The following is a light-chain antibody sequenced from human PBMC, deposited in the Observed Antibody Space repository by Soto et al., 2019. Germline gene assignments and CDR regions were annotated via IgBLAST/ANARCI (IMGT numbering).Light chain of an antibody. Sequence: QSALTQPRSVSGSPGQSVTISCTGTSSDVGGYHYVSWYQHYPGKAPKLMIYDVARRPSGVPDRFSGSKSGNTASLTISGLQAEDEADYYCSSYGGSYTVVFGGGTKLTVL. CDR1: SSDVGGYHY. V-gene: IGLV2-11*01. CDR2: DVA. J-gene: IGLJ2*01. CDR3: SSYGGSYTVV.